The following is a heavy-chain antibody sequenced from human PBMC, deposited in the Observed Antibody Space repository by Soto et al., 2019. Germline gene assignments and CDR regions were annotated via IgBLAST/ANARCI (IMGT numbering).Heavy chain of an antibody. V-gene: IGHV1-18*04. D-gene: IGHD3-22*01. J-gene: IGHJ4*02. CDR1: GYTFTSYG. Sequence: GASVKVSCKASGYTFTSYGISWVRQAPGQGLEWMGWISAYNGNTNYAQKLQGRVTMTTDTSTSTAYMELRSLRSDDTAVYYCARTPRGYYYDSSGVYYFDYWGQGTLVTVSS. CDR3: ARTPRGYYYDSSGVYYFDY. CDR2: ISAYNGNT.